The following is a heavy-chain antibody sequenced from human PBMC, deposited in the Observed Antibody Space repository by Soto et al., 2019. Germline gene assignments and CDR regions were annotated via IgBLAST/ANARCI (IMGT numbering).Heavy chain of an antibody. CDR3: ARGIPNQYCGGDFLGPTCDYYFDY. Sequence: GASVKVSCKASGYTFTSYYMHWVRQAPGQGLEWMGIINPSGGSTSYAQKFQGRVTMTRDTSTSTVYMELSSLRSEDTAVYYCARGIPNQYCGGDFLGPTCDYYFDYWGQGTLVTVSS. V-gene: IGHV1-46*01. D-gene: IGHD2-21*02. J-gene: IGHJ4*02. CDR1: GYTFTSYY. CDR2: INPSGGST.